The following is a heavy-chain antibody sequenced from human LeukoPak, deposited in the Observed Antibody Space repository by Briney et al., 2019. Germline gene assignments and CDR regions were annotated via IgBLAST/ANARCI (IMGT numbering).Heavy chain of an antibody. CDR2: IYYNGIA. Sequence: SETLSLTRTVSGDSVTGGSYHWSWIRQPPGKGLEWIGNIYYNGIANYNPSLKSRLTISVDTSKNQFSLTLNSVTAADTAVYYCARDYHGSNWYYFDYWGQGTLVPVSS. CDR1: GDSVTGGSYH. V-gene: IGHV4-61*01. D-gene: IGHD6-13*01. J-gene: IGHJ4*02. CDR3: ARDYHGSNWYYFDY.